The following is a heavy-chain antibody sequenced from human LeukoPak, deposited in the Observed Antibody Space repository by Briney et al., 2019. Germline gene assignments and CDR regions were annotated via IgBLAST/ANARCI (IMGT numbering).Heavy chain of an antibody. D-gene: IGHD3-10*01. CDR2: ISAYNGNT. Sequence: GPVKVSCKASGYTFTSYDISWVRQAPGQGLEWMGWISAYNGNTNYAQKLQGRVTMTTDTSTSTAYMELRSLRSDDTAVYYCAIIRITMVRGAFDPWGQGTLVTVSS. CDR3: AIIRITMVRGAFDP. J-gene: IGHJ5*02. CDR1: GYTFTSYD. V-gene: IGHV1-18*01.